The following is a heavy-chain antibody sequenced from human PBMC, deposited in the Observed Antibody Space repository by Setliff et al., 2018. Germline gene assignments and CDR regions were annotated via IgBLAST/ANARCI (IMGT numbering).Heavy chain of an antibody. CDR2: IHHSGKA. CDR3: ARAHTWSLPNDNSGYPGWFDP. V-gene: IGHV4-38-2*01. Sequence: SETLSLTCAVSGFSISSGYYWGWIRQPPGKGLEWIVNIHHSGKAYYNPSLQSRVTMSVDTSKNHVSLKLSSVTAADTAVYYCARAHTWSLPNDNSGYPGWFDPWGQGTLVTVSS. D-gene: IGHD3-22*01. CDR1: GFSISSGYY. J-gene: IGHJ5*02.